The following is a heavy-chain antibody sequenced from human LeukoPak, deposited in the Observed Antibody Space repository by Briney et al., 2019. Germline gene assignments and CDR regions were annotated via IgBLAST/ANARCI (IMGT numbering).Heavy chain of an antibody. D-gene: IGHD6-13*01. V-gene: IGHV3-21*01. CDR2: ISSSSSYI. CDR1: VFTFSSYS. Sequence: GGSLRLSCAASVFTFSSYSMNWVRQAPGKGLEWVSSISSSSSYIYYADSVKGRFTISRDNAKNSLYLQMNSLRAEDTAVYYCARRRTAAVVAFDIWGQGTMVTVSS. J-gene: IGHJ3*02. CDR3: ARRRTAAVVAFDI.